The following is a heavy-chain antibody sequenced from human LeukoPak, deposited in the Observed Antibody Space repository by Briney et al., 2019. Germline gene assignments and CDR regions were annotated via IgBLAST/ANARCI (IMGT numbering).Heavy chain of an antibody. CDR2: IIPIFGTA. J-gene: IGHJ4*02. CDR3: ARDPREMATAPFGYYFDC. D-gene: IGHD5-24*01. Sequence: ASVKVSCKASGGTFSSYAISWVRQAPGQGLEWMGGIIPIFGTANYAQKFQGRVTITADESTSTAYMELSSLRSEDTAVYYCARDPREMATAPFGYYFDCWGQGTLVTVSS. V-gene: IGHV1-69*13. CDR1: GGTFSSYA.